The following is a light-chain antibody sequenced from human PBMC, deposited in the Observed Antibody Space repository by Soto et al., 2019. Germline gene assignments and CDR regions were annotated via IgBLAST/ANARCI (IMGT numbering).Light chain of an antibody. J-gene: IGLJ1*01. CDR1: SSDVGSYNR. V-gene: IGLV2-18*02. Sequence: QSVLTQPPSVSGSPGQSVTISCTGTSSDVGSYNRVSWYQQPPGTAPKLMIYDVSNRPSAVPDRFSGSKSGNTASLTISGLQPEDEADYYCSSFTSSSTYVLGTGTKLTVL. CDR2: DVS. CDR3: SSFTSSSTYV.